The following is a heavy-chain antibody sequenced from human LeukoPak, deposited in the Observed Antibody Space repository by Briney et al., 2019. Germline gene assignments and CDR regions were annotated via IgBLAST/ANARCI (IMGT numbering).Heavy chain of an antibody. CDR1: GYRFISYW. J-gene: IGHJ3*02. CDR2: IYPRDSDT. V-gene: IGHV5-51*01. CDR3: ARVLETTAAFDM. D-gene: IGHD1-7*01. Sequence: GESVKISCKCSGYRFISYWIGWVRQMPGKGLEWMGIIYPRDSDTRYSPSFQGQVTISADKSISTAYLQWSSLKASDTAMYYCARVLETTAAFDMWGRGTMVTVS.